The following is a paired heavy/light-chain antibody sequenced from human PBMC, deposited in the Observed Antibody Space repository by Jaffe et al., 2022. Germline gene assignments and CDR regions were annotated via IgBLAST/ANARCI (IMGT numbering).Light chain of an antibody. CDR1: SSNIGSNY. V-gene: IGLV1-47*01. J-gene: IGLJ2*01. CDR3: AAWDDSLSGPV. CDR2: RNN. Sequence: QSVLIQPPSASGTPGQRVTISCSGSSSNIGSNYVYWYQQLPGTAPKLLIYRNNQRPSGVPDRFSGSKSGTSASLAISGLRSEDEADYYCAAWDDSLSGPVFGGGAKLTVL.
Heavy chain of an antibody. D-gene: IGHD2-8*02. CDR2: ISGSGDNT. CDR1: GFTFTSYA. CDR3: AKSQIDRYCTGGLCYIPPWFDA. J-gene: IGHJ5*02. Sequence: EVQLLESGGGSVQPGGSLRLSCAASGFTFTSYAMSWVRQAPGKGLEWVSGISGSGDNTHYADSVKGRFTISRDNSKNTLNLQMNSLRAEDTAVYYCAKSQIDRYCTGGLCYIPPWFDAWGQGTLVTVSS. V-gene: IGHV3-23*01.